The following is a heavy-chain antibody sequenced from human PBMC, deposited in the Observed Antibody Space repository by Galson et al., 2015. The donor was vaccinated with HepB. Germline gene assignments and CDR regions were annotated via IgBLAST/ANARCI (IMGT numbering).Heavy chain of an antibody. J-gene: IGHJ4*02. CDR1: GFTFSGFI. CDR3: AKDRVRGDGVLLLTD. V-gene: IGHV3-23*01. D-gene: IGHD2-21*02. Sequence: SLRLSCAASGFTFSGFIMSWVRQAPGKGLEWVSKINGDGGGVSYADSVKGRFTISRDNSKNTLYLQMNSLRVEDTAVYYCAKDRVRGDGVLLLTDWGQGTLVTVSS. CDR2: INGDGGGV.